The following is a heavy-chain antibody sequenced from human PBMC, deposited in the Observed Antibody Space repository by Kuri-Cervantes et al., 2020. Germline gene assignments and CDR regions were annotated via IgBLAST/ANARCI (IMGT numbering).Heavy chain of an antibody. V-gene: IGHV1-18*01. CDR1: GYTFTSYG. CDR2: ISAYSGDT. D-gene: IGHD3-22*01. J-gene: IGHJ3*02. CDR3: ATDDPYDSSGVDAFDI. Sequence: ASVKVSCKALGYTFTSYGISWVRQAPGQGLEWMGWISAYSGDTNYAQNLQGRVTMNTDTSTNTAYMELSRLRSDDTAVYYCATDDPYDSSGVDAFDIWGQGTMVTVSS.